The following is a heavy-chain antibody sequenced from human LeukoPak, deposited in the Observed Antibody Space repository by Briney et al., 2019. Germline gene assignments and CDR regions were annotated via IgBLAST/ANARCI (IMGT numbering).Heavy chain of an antibody. CDR2: IYYSGST. D-gene: IGHD3-10*01. CDR3: ARGSGSGSSYFNYYYYMDV. J-gene: IGHJ6*03. CDR1: GGSISSYY. Sequence: SETLSLTCTVSGGSISSYYWSWIRQPPGKGLEWIGYIYYSGSTDYKPSLKSRVTISVDTSKNQFSLKLSSVTAADTAVYYCARGSGSGSSYFNYYYYMDVWGKGTTVTVSS. V-gene: IGHV4-59*01.